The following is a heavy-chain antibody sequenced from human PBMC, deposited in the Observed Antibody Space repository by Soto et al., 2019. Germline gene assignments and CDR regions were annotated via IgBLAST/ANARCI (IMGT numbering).Heavy chain of an antibody. V-gene: IGHV1-8*01. J-gene: IGHJ5*02. CDR3: ARERSGSYSNWFDP. Sequence: QVQLVQSGTEVKKPGASVKVSCKASGYTFTSYDINWVRQATGQGLEWMGWMNPNSGNTDYAQNFQGRVTMTRNTSISTSYMELSSLRSEYTAVYYCARERSGSYSNWFDPWGQGTLVTVSS. CDR1: GYTFTSYD. CDR2: MNPNSGNT. D-gene: IGHD1-26*01.